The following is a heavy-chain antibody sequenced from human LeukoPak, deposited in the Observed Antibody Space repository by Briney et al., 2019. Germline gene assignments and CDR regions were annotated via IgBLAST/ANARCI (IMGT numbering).Heavy chain of an antibody. CDR3: AREDYGDQTGDAFDI. CDR2: INHSGST. Sequence: SETLSLTYAVYGGSFSGYYWSWIRQPPGKGLEWIGEINHSGSTNYNPSLKSRVTISVDTSKNQFSLKLSSVTAADTAVYYCAREDYGDQTGDAFDIWGQGTMVTVSS. CDR1: GGSFSGYY. D-gene: IGHD4-17*01. J-gene: IGHJ3*02. V-gene: IGHV4-34*01.